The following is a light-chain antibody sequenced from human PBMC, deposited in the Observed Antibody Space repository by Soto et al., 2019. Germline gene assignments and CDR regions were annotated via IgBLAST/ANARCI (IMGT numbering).Light chain of an antibody. CDR3: KKYDSYSRT. Sequence: DIQMTHSPSTLARSVGEGVTITFRASQTISSWLAWYQQKPGKANKLMIYKAYTLKSGVTSRFSGSGSGTEFTLTIRSMQPDDFATYYCKKYDSYSRTLGNGPTVDLK. CDR1: QTISSW. V-gene: IGKV1-5*03. CDR2: KAY. J-gene: IGKJ1*01.